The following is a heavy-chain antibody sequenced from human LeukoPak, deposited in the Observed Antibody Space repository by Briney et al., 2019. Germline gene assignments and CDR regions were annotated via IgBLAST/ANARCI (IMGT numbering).Heavy chain of an antibody. CDR3: AKEIGRLGVPLYDY. Sequence: GGSLRLSCVVSGFIFRDYAMSWVRQAPGGGLEWVAGISDNGGGPYYADSLKGRFTISRDNSKNILYLQMNSLRAEDTAVYYCAKEIGRLGVPLYDYWGRGTLVTASS. CDR2: ISDNGGGP. D-gene: IGHD3/OR15-3a*01. J-gene: IGHJ4*02. CDR1: GFIFRDYA. V-gene: IGHV3-23*01.